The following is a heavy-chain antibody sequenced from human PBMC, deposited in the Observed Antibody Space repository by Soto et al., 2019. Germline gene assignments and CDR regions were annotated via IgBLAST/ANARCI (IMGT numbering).Heavy chain of an antibody. CDR1: GGSIISYY. CDR3: ASVIVGAPYFDY. Sequence: SETLSLTCTVSGGSIISYYWSWIRQPPGKGLEWIGYIYYSGSTNYNPSLKSRVTISVDTSKNQFSLKLSSVTAADTAVYYCASVIVGAPYFDYWGQGTLVTVSS. J-gene: IGHJ4*02. V-gene: IGHV4-59*01. D-gene: IGHD1-26*01. CDR2: IYYSGST.